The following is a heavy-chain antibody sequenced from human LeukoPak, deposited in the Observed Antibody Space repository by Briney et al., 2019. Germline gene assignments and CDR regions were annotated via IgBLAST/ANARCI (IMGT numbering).Heavy chain of an antibody. CDR3: AKDGDDSSGYYYGY. Sequence: PGGSLRLSCAASGFTFSSYWMHWVRQAPGKGLVWVSRINSDGSSTSYADSVKGRFTISRDNAKNTLYLQMNSLRAEDTAVYYCAKDGDDSSGYYYGYWGQGTLVTVSS. J-gene: IGHJ4*02. CDR1: GFTFSSYW. D-gene: IGHD3-22*01. CDR2: INSDGSST. V-gene: IGHV3-74*01.